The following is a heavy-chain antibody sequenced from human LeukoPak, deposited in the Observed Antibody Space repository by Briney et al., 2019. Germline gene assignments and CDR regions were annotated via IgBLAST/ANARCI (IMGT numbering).Heavy chain of an antibody. CDR1: GFTFSSNA. J-gene: IGHJ4*02. Sequence: GGSLRLSCGASGFTFSSNAMYWVRQAPGKGLEWVSAISDNGRSTYYADSVKGRFTISRDMSKNTLYLQMNSLRAEDTAVYYCAKDLAGTTSFDYWGQGTLVTVSS. CDR2: ISDNGRST. V-gene: IGHV3-23*01. D-gene: IGHD1-7*01. CDR3: AKDLAGTTSFDY.